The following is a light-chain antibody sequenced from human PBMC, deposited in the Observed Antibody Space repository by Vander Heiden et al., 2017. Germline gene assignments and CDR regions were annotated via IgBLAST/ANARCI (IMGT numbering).Light chain of an antibody. Sequence: SALTQPPSVSGSPGQSVTISCTGTSSDVGSSNRVSWYQQPPGTAPKLMIYEVSNRPSGVPDRFSGSKSGNTASLTISGLQAEDEADYYCSSYTSSPTWVFGGGTKLTVL. CDR2: EVS. CDR1: SSDVGSSNR. CDR3: SSYTSSPTWV. V-gene: IGLV2-18*02. J-gene: IGLJ2*01.